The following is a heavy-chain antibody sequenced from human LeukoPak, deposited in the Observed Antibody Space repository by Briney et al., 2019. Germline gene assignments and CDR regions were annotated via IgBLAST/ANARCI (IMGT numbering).Heavy chain of an antibody. D-gene: IGHD6-19*01. CDR1: SGSINGYY. V-gene: IGHV4-59*01. CDR2: ISYSGST. J-gene: IGHJ4*02. CDR3: ARDGRAGSLFAY. Sequence: SETLSLTCTVSSGSINGYYWSWIRQPPGKGMEWVGYISYSGSTNYNPSLKSRVTISVDTSKNQFSLKLSSVTAADTAIYYCARDGRAGSLFAYWGQGTLVTVSS.